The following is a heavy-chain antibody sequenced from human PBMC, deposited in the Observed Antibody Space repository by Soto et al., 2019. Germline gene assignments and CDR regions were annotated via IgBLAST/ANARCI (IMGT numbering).Heavy chain of an antibody. D-gene: IGHD2-2*01. V-gene: IGHV3-33*01. J-gene: IGHJ4*02. CDR2: TWSDESRK. Sequence: QVQLVESGGGVVQPGRSLRLSCTASGFSFSSYGMHWVRQAPGKGLEWVAITWSDESRKYYADSVKGRFTISRDNSKNTVFLHMDRLRAEDTALYDCPRGPPGPVPSFPPLNNWGQGTLVTVSS. CDR1: GFSFSSYG. CDR3: PRGPPGPVPSFPPLNN.